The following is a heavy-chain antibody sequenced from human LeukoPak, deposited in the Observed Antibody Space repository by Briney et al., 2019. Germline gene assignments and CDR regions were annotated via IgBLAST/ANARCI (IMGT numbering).Heavy chain of an antibody. D-gene: IGHD5-12*01. CDR2: IYYSGST. Sequence: PSETLSLTCTVSGGSISSSSYYWGWIRQPPGKGLEWIGRIYYSGSTYYNPSLKSRVTISVDPSTTQFSLKLSSVTAADTAVYYCARDGTIVARAFDIWGQGTMVTVSS. CDR1: GGSISSSSYY. CDR3: ARDGTIVARAFDI. J-gene: IGHJ3*02. V-gene: IGHV4-39*07.